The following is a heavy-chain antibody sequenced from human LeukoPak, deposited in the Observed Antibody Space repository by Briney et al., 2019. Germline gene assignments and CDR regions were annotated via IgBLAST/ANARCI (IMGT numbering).Heavy chain of an antibody. D-gene: IGHD4-23*01. J-gene: IGHJ3*02. CDR1: GGSISSYY. Sequence: SETLSLTCTVSGGSISSYYWSWIRQPPGKGLEWIGYIYYRGNTNYNPSLKSRVTISVDTSKNQFSLKLSSVTAADTAVYYCARPYGGNAFDIWGQGTMVTVSS. CDR2: IYYRGNT. CDR3: ARPYGGNAFDI. V-gene: IGHV4-59*08.